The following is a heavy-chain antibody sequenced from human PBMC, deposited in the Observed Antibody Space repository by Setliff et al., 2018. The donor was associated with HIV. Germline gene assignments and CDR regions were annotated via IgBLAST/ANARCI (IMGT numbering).Heavy chain of an antibody. J-gene: IGHJ4*02. Sequence: GASVKVSCKASGYTFTGWYMHWVRQAPGQGLEWMGWINPNSGATNYAQKFQGRVTMTRDTSISTAYMELSRLRSDDTAVYYCARVGGPYYDLLTGYYGAVDYWGQGTLVTVSS. CDR3: ARVGGPYYDLLTGYYGAVDY. CDR2: INPNSGAT. V-gene: IGHV1-2*02. D-gene: IGHD3-9*01. CDR1: GYTFTGWY.